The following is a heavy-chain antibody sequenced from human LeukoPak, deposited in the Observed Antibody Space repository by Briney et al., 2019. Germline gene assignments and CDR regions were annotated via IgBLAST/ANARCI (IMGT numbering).Heavy chain of an antibody. J-gene: IGHJ4*01. D-gene: IGHD2-21*01. CDR3: ASFLWVISFDY. Sequence: PSETLSLTCTVSGGSISSNNYYWGWIRQPPGKGLEWIVSIYYSGSTYYNPSLKSRVTISVDTSKNQFSLKLSSVTAADTAVYYCASFLWVISFDYWGQGTLVTVSS. CDR2: IYYSGST. V-gene: IGHV4-39*01. CDR1: GGSISSNNYY.